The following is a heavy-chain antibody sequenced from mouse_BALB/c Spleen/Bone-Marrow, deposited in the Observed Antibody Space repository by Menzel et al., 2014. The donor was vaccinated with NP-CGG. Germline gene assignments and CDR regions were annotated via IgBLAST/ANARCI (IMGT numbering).Heavy chain of an antibody. Sequence: VKLMESGPDLVAPSQSLSITCTVSGFSLTSYGVHWVRQPPGKGLEWLVVIWSDGSTTYNSALKSRLSISKDNSKSQVFLKMNSRQTDDTAMYYCARHGNYAMDYWGQGTSVTVSS. CDR3: ARHGNYAMDY. V-gene: IGHV2-6-2*01. CDR1: GFSLTSYG. J-gene: IGHJ4*01. CDR2: IWSDGST. D-gene: IGHD1-1*02.